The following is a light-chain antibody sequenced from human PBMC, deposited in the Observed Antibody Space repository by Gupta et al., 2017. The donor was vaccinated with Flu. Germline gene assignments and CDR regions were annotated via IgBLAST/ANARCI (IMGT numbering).Light chain of an antibody. CDR3: QQYYSTPRT. CDR1: QSVLYSSNNKNY. Sequence: DIVMTQSPASLAVSLGERATINCKYSQSVLYSSNNKNYLAWYQQKPGQPPKLLIYWASTRESGVPDRFSGSGSGTDFTLTISSLQAEDGAVYYCQQYYSTPRTFGQGTKVEIK. V-gene: IGKV4-1*01. J-gene: IGKJ1*01. CDR2: WAS.